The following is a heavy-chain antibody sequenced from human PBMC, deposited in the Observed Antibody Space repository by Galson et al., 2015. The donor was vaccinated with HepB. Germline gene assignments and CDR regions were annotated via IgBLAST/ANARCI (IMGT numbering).Heavy chain of an antibody. V-gene: IGHV3-23*01. J-gene: IGHJ4*02. CDR3: AKSKSPSSGGLLPPFAD. Sequence: SLRLSCAASGFSFRDYAMTWVRQAPGKGLQWVSSISGSGRKSYYSDSVKGRFTISRDNFRTTLDLQMNGLVVEDTAVYYCAKSKSPSSGGLLPPFADWGRGTLVSVSS. CDR2: ISGSGRKS. CDR1: GFSFRDYA. D-gene: IGHD1-26*01.